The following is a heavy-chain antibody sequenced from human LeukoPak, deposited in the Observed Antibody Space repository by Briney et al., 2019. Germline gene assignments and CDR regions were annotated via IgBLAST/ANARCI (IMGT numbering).Heavy chain of an antibody. CDR2: IYHTGST. CDR3: AKSSYSIFDY. CDR1: GGSFSSTSYY. Sequence: SETLSLTCTVSGGSFSSTSYYWGWIRQPPGKGLEWIANIYHTGSTYYNPSLKSRVTISVDTSANQFSLKLNSVTAADTAVYYCAKSSYSIFDYWGQGTLVTVSS. V-gene: IGHV4-39*01. J-gene: IGHJ4*02. D-gene: IGHD5-18*01.